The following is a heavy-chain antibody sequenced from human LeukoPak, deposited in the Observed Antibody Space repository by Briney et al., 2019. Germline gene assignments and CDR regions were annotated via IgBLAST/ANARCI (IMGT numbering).Heavy chain of an antibody. J-gene: IGHJ4*02. V-gene: IGHV4-30-2*05. D-gene: IGHD5-18*01. CDR1: GGSISSGGYS. Sequence: PSETLSLTCAVSGGSISSGGYSWSWIRQPPGKGLEWIGYIYHSGSTYYNPSLKSRVTISVDTSKNQFSLKLSSVTAADTAVYYCARDADTATDYWGQGTLVTVSS. CDR3: ARDADTATDY. CDR2: IYHSGST.